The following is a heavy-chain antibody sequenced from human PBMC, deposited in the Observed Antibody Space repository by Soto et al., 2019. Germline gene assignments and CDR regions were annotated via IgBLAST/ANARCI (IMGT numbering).Heavy chain of an antibody. CDR1: AGSISSGVYY. CDR2: IYYSGST. Sequence: LXLACTVPAGSISSGVYYWSWIRQHPGKGLEWIGYIYYSGSTYYNPSLKSRVTISVDTSKNQFSLKLSSVTAADTAVYYCARTGIRNWFDPWGQGTLVTVSS. CDR3: ARTGIRNWFDP. D-gene: IGHD1-20*01. J-gene: IGHJ5*02. V-gene: IGHV4-31*03.